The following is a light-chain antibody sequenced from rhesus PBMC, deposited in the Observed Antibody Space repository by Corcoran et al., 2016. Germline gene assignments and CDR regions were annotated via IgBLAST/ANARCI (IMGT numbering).Light chain of an antibody. V-gene: IGKV1-32*01. CDR2: YAN. Sequence: DIQMTQSPSSLSASVGDRVTITCRASQGISSYLNWYQQKPGKAPKLLIYYANSLESGVPSRFSGSGTGTEYTLIISSLQPEDFATYYCQQYNSLPLTFGGGTKVEIK. CDR1: QGISSY. J-gene: IGKJ4*01. CDR3: QQYNSLPLT.